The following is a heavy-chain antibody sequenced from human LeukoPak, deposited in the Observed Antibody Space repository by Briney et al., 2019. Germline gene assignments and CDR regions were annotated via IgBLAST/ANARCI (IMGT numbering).Heavy chain of an antibody. D-gene: IGHD5-18*01. CDR3: ARSPVDTAMRDAFDI. V-gene: IGHV4-34*01. J-gene: IGHJ3*02. CDR1: GGSFSGYY. Sequence: PSETLSLTCAVYGGSFSGYYWSWIRQPPGKGLEWIGEINHSGSTNYNPSLKSRVTISVDTSKNQFSLKLSSVTAADTAVYYCARSPVDTAMRDAFDIWGQGTMVTVSS. CDR2: INHSGST.